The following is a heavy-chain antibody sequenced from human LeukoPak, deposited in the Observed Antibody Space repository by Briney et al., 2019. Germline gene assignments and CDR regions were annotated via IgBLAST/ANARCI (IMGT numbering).Heavy chain of an antibody. CDR2: INTDGSST. CDR1: GFTFSSYW. D-gene: IGHD3-3*01. CDR3: ARDSGSHYDFWSGPSDY. J-gene: IGHJ4*02. V-gene: IGHV3-74*01. Sequence: GGSLRLSCAASGFTFSSYWMHWVRQAPGKGLVWVSRINTDGSSTSYADSVKGRFTISRDNAENSLYLQMNSLRAEDTAVYYCARDSGSHYDFWSGPSDYWGQGTLVTVSS.